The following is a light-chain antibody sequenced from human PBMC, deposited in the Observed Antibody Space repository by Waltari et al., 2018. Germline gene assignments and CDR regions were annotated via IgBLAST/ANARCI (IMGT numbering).Light chain of an antibody. CDR3: QSYDSGQWV. Sequence: QSVLTQPPSVSGAPGQRVTPSCTGSSPNIAAGPHVPWYQQFSGTAPKPLLFDTDNRPSGVPDRFSGSRSGTSAYLAITGLQTDDEADYFCQSYDSGQWVFGGGTKVTVL. CDR2: DTD. V-gene: IGLV1-40*01. J-gene: IGLJ3*02. CDR1: SPNIAAGPH.